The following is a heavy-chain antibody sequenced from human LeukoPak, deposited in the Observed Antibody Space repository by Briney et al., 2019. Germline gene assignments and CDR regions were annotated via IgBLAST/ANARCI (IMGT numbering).Heavy chain of an antibody. Sequence: RGESLKISCKGSGYSFTSYWIGWVRQMPGKGLEWMGIIYPGDSDTRYSPSFQGQVTISADKSISTAYLQWSSLKASDTAMYYCARHNHHSSGQRYYYYYMDVWGKGTTVTISS. D-gene: IGHD6-19*01. V-gene: IGHV5-51*01. CDR2: IYPGDSDT. CDR1: GYSFTSYW. J-gene: IGHJ6*03. CDR3: ARHNHHSSGQRYYYYYMDV.